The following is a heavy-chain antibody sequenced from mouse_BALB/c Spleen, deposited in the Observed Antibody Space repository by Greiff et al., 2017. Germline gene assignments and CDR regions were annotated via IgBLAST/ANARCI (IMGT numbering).Heavy chain of an antibody. CDR2: ISSGGGST. V-gene: IGHV5-12-1*01. J-gene: IGHJ4*01. Sequence: EVMLVESGGGLVKPGGSLKLSCAASGFAFSSYDMSWVRQTPEKRLEWVAYISSGGGSTYYPDTVKGRFTISRDNAKNTLYLQMSSLKSEDTAMYYCARENYGSLYAMDYWGQGTSVTVSS. CDR1: GFAFSSYD. D-gene: IGHD1-1*01. CDR3: ARENYGSLYAMDY.